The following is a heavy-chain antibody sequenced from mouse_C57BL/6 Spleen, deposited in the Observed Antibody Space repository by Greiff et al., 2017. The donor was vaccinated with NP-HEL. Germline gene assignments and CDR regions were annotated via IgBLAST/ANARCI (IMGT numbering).Heavy chain of an antibody. J-gene: IGHJ4*01. CDR3: VRGGLRRDGYYYAMDY. D-gene: IGHD2-2*01. V-gene: IGHV10-3*01. Sequence: EVKLVESGGGLVQPKGSLKLSCAASGFTFNTYAMHWVRQAPGKGLEWVARIRSKSSNYATYYADSEKDRFTISRDDSQSMLYLQMNNLKTEDTAMYYCVRGGLRRDGYYYAMDYWGQGTSVTVSS. CDR1: GFTFNTYA. CDR2: IRSKSSNYAT.